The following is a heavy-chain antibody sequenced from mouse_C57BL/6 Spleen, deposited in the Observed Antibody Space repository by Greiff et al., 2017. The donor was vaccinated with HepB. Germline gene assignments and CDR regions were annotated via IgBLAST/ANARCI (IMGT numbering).Heavy chain of an antibody. CDR2: IYPGSGST. CDR1: GYTFTSYW. CDR3: ARFSITTVVEYAMDY. Sequence: VQLQQPGAELVKPGASVKMSCKASGYTFTSYWITWVKQRPGQGLEWIGDIYPGSGSTNYNEKFKSKATLTVDTSSSTAYMQLSSLTSEDSAVYYCARFSITTVVEYAMDYWGQGTSVTVSS. D-gene: IGHD1-1*01. V-gene: IGHV1-55*01. J-gene: IGHJ4*01.